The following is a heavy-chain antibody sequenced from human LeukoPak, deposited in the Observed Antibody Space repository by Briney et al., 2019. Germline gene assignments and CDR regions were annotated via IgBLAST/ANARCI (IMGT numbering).Heavy chain of an antibody. D-gene: IGHD5-12*01. J-gene: IGHJ4*02. V-gene: IGHV1-2*02. CDR3: ARVVWLRSYFDY. Sequence: ASVKVSCKASGYTFTGYYMHWVRQAPGQGLEWMGWINPNSGGTNYAQKFQGRGTMTRDTSISTAYMELSRLRSDDTAVYYCARVVWLRSYFDYWGQGTLSPSPQ. CDR2: INPNSGGT. CDR1: GYTFTGYY.